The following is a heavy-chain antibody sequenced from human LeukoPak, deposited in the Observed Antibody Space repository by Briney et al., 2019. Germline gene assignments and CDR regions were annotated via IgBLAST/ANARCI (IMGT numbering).Heavy chain of an antibody. Sequence: GGSLRLSCAASGFTFSSYAMSWVRQAPGKGLEWVSGISDSGGNTYYADSVKGRFTISRDNSKNTLYLQMNSLRAEDTAVYYCARPPFEYSSSSGWFDPWGQGTLVTVSS. J-gene: IGHJ5*02. V-gene: IGHV3-23*01. CDR1: GFTFSSYA. CDR3: ARPPFEYSSSSGWFDP. D-gene: IGHD6-6*01. CDR2: ISDSGGNT.